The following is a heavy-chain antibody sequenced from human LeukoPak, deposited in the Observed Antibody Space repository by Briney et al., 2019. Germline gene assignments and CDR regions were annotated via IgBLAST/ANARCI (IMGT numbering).Heavy chain of an antibody. J-gene: IGHJ4*02. D-gene: IGHD3-10*01. CDR2: IRSKANSYAT. V-gene: IGHV3-73*01. CDR3: TTRAITPRFRDY. CDR1: GLTFSGSA. Sequence: PGGSLRLSCAASGLTFSGSAMHWVRQASGKGLEWVGRIRSKANSYATAYAASVKGRFTISRDDSKNTAYLQMNSLKTEDTAVYYCTTRAITPRFRDYWGQGTLVTVSS.